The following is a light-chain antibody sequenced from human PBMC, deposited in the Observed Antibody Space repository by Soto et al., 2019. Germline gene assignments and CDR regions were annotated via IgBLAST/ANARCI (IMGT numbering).Light chain of an antibody. CDR2: EVS. J-gene: IGLJ1*01. Sequence: QAVVTQPASVSGSRGQSITISCTGTSSDVGGYNYVSWYQQHPGKAPKLMIYEVSNRPSGVSNRFSGSKSGNTASLTISGLQAEDEADYYCSSYRSSSTLGVFGTGTKVTVL. CDR3: SSYRSSSTLGV. V-gene: IGLV2-14*01. CDR1: SSDVGGYNY.